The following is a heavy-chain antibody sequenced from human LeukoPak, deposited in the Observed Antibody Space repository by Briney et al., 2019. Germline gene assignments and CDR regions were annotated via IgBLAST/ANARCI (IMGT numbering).Heavy chain of an antibody. CDR3: VRLRRDGYKSIDY. J-gene: IGHJ4*02. CDR1: GASISTYY. V-gene: IGHV4-59*08. Sequence: SETLSLTCTVSGASISTYYWSWIRQPPGTGLEWIGYIYNNLNTNYKPSLRSRVTISVDTSKNQFSLKLSSVTAADTAVYYCVRLRRDGYKSIDYWGQGTLVTVPS. D-gene: IGHD5-24*01. CDR2: IYNNLNT.